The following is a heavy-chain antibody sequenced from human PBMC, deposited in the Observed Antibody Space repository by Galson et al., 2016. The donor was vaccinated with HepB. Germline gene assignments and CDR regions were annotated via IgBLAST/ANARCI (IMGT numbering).Heavy chain of an antibody. CDR3: AREDGRGYCTGGSCLLKDGFDI. D-gene: IGHD2-15*01. CDR1: GFTFSRYG. Sequence: SLRLSCAASGFTFSRYGMNWVRQAPGKGLEWLSYISSTSSHIYYADSVKGRLTISRDNAKNSLYLQMNSLRADDTAAYYCAREDGRGYCTGGSCLLKDGFDIWGQGTLVTVSA. J-gene: IGHJ3*02. V-gene: IGHV3-21*05. CDR2: ISSTSSHI.